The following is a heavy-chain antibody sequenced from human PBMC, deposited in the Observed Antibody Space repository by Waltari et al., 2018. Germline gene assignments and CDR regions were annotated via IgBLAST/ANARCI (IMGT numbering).Heavy chain of an antibody. CDR2: VYYSGST. V-gene: IGHV4-39*01. J-gene: IGHJ1*01. CDR1: GGSFRRDTYY. CDR3: AKLDNPFDDVVSGYRWAD. D-gene: IGHD3-9*01. Sequence: QLQLQESGPGLVRPSATLSLTCTVSGGSFRRDTYYWVWIRQPPGKGLEWIGSVYYSGSTYYNKSPKSRVSISADTSRNQFSLELSSVTAADTAVYYCAKLDNPFDDVVSGYRWADWGQGTLVIVSS.